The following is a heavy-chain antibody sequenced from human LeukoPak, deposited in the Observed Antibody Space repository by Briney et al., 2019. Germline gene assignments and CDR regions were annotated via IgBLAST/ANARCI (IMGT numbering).Heavy chain of an antibody. CDR3: ARDPTPRYCSGGSCYTHYGMDV. Sequence: GGSLRLSCAASGFTFSQYWMSWVRQAPGKGLEWVSYISSSDSTIYYADSVKGRLTISRDNAKNSLYLQMNSLRAEDTAVYYCARDPTPRYCSGGSCYTHYGMDVWGQGTTVTVSS. CDR2: ISSSDSTI. CDR1: GFTFSQYW. J-gene: IGHJ6*02. V-gene: IGHV3-48*04. D-gene: IGHD2-15*01.